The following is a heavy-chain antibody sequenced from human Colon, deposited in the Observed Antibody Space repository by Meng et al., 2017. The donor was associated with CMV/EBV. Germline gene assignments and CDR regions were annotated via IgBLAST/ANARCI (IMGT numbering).Heavy chain of an antibody. J-gene: IGHJ3*02. V-gene: IGHV4-61*01. CDR3: ARWGEYCSSPSCYLGAFDI. CDR2: IYHSGTT. D-gene: IGHD2-2*01. CDR1: GASVSGGIYY. Sequence: SETLSLTCSVSGASVSGGIYYWSCIRQPPGKGLEWIGFIYHSGTTNYNPSLKSRVTLSVDKSKNQFSLRLSSVTAADTAVYYCARWGEYCSSPSCYLGAFDIWGQGTVVTVSS.